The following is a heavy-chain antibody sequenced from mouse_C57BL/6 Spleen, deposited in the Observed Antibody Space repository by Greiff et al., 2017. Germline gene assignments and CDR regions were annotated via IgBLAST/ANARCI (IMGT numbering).Heavy chain of an antibody. Sequence: EVMLVESGGDLVKPGGSLKLSCAASGFTFSSYGMSWVRQTPDKRLEWVATISSGGSYTYYPDSVKGRFTISRDNAKRPLYLQVSSLNSEDTAMYYCERHTFISTIVAKRGFDYWGQGTTLTVSS. D-gene: IGHD1-1*01. V-gene: IGHV5-6*01. CDR3: ERHTFISTIVAKRGFDY. CDR1: GFTFSSYG. CDR2: ISSGGSYT. J-gene: IGHJ2*01.